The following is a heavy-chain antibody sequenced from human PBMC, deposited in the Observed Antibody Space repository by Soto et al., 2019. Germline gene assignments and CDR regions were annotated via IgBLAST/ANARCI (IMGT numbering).Heavy chain of an antibody. D-gene: IGHD2-8*01. CDR1: GGTFSSYA. Sequence: ASVKVSCKASGGTFSSYAISWVRQAPGQGLEWMGGIIPIFGTANYAQKFQGRVTITADESTSTAYMELSSLRSEDTAVYYCARVAKYGGPFDYWGQGXLVTVSS. CDR3: ARVAKYGGPFDY. V-gene: IGHV1-69*13. CDR2: IIPIFGTA. J-gene: IGHJ4*02.